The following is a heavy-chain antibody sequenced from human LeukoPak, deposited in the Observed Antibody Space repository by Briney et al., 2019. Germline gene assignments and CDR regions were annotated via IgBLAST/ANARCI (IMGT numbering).Heavy chain of an antibody. J-gene: IGHJ4*02. CDR1: GFTFSSYG. CDR2: ISGSGGST. D-gene: IGHD6-19*01. Sequence: GGSLRLSCAASGFTFSSYGMSWVRQAPGKGLEWVSAISGSGGSTYYADSVKGRFTISRDNSKNTLYLQMNSLRAEDTAVYYCARKSSRQWLANYYFDYWGQGTLVTVSS. V-gene: IGHV3-23*01. CDR3: ARKSSRQWLANYYFDY.